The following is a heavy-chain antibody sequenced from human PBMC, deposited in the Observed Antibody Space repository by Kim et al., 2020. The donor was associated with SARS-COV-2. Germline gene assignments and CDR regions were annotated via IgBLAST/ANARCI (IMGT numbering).Heavy chain of an antibody. V-gene: IGHV3-15*01. CDR2: IKSKTDGGTT. J-gene: IGHJ3*02. CDR1: GFTFSNAW. CDR3: TTGLDTMIVVVIGEDAFDI. D-gene: IGHD3-22*01. Sequence: GGSLRLSCAASGFTFSNAWMSWVRQAPGKGLEWVGRIKSKTDGGTTDYAAPVKGRFTISRDDSKNTLYLQMNSLKTEDTAVYYCTTGLDTMIVVVIGEDAFDIWGQGTMVTVSS.